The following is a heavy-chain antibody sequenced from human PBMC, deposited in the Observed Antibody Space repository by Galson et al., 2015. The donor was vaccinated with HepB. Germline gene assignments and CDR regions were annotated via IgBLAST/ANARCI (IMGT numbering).Heavy chain of an antibody. CDR3: AIWGRGSGVDY. CDR2: ISAYNGNT. J-gene: IGHJ4*02. CDR1: VYTFTSYH. D-gene: IGHD3-16*01. V-gene: IGHV1-18*01. Sequence: CKASVYTFTSYHITWVRQAPGQGLEWMGWISAYNGNTNYAQKLQGRVTMTTDTSTSTAYMELRSLRSDDTAVYYCAIWGRGSGVDYWGQGTLVTVSS.